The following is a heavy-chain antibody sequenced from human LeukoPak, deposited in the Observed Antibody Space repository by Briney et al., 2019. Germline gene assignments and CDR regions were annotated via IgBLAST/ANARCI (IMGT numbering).Heavy chain of an antibody. V-gene: IGHV3-48*03. CDR2: ITSSGRII. J-gene: IGHJ6*02. CDR1: GFTFSSYE. Sequence: QSGGSLRLSCAASGFTFSSYEMNWVRQAPGKGLEGVAYITSSGRIIYYADSVKGRFTISRDNAKNSLYLQMNSLRAEDTAVYYCASTGGYGSGTYDYYYFGMDVWGQGTTVTVSS. CDR3: ASTGGYGSGTYDYYYFGMDV. D-gene: IGHD3-10*01.